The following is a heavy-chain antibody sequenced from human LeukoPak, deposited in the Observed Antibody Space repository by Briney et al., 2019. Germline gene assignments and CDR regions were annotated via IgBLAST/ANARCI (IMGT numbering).Heavy chain of an antibody. CDR3: ARDRIAVAGQYYFDY. D-gene: IGHD6-19*01. J-gene: IGHJ4*02. Sequence: GGSLRLSCAASGFHFSSYSMNWVRQAPGKGLEWDSYISSSSSNKYYADSVKGRFTISRDNAKNSLYLQMNSLRAEDTAVYYCARDRIAVAGQYYFDYWGQGTLVTVFS. CDR1: GFHFSSYS. V-gene: IGHV3-48*01. CDR2: ISSSSSNK.